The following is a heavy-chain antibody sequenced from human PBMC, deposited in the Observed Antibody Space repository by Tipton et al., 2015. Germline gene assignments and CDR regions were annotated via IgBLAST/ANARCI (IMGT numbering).Heavy chain of an antibody. CDR2: LSYSGKT. CDR1: AYSITSDYY. Sequence: TLSLTCAVSAYSITSDYYWGWIRQPPGKGLEWIGSLSYSGKTDYNPPLRSRVTISVDTSKNQFSLRLSSVTAADTAVYYCARDFTPYQYYAMDVWGQGTTVTVSS. CDR3: ARDFTPYQYYAMDV. V-gene: IGHV4-38-2*02. J-gene: IGHJ6*02.